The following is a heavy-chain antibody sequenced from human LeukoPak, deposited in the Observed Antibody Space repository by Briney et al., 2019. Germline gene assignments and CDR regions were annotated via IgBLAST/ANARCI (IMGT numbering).Heavy chain of an antibody. D-gene: IGHD2-2*01. CDR3: ARHDGYCSSTTCWGGAFNI. CDR1: GGSISSSSYY. CDR2: IYYSGST. Sequence: SETLSLTCTVSGGSISSSSYYWGWIRQPPGKGLEWIGSIYYSGSTYYNPSLKSRVTISVDTSKNQFSLKLSSVTAADTAVYYCARHDGYCSSTTCWGGAFNIWGLGTMVTVSS. V-gene: IGHV4-39*01. J-gene: IGHJ3*02.